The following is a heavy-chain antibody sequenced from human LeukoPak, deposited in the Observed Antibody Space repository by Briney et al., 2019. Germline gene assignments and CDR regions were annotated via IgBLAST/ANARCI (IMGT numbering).Heavy chain of an antibody. CDR1: AFTFRTYW. CDR3: ARARYCSSTSCFHRWPEKYGMDV. J-gene: IGHJ6*02. V-gene: IGHV5-51*01. Sequence: PGGSLRLSCAASAFTFRTYWMSWVRQAPGKGLEWMGIIYPGDSDTRYSPSFQGQVTISADKSISTAYLQWCSLKASDTAMYYCARARYCSSTSCFHRWPEKYGMDVWGQGTTVTVSS. D-gene: IGHD2-2*01. CDR2: IYPGDSDT.